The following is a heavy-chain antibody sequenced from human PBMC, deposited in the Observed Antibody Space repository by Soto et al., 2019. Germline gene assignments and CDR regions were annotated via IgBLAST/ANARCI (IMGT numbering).Heavy chain of an antibody. CDR1: GCTFDDYA. CDR3: TKADYGDYSGSRPFDP. CDR2: INWNSEKI. J-gene: IGHJ5*02. D-gene: IGHD4-17*01. V-gene: IGHV3-9*01. Sequence: EVQLVESGGALVQPGRSLRLSCVASGCTFDDYAMHWVRQPPGKGLEWVSGINWNSEKIGYADSVKGRFTISRDNAKNSLFLQMNSLRAEDTALYFCTKADYGDYSGSRPFDPWGQGTLVTVSS.